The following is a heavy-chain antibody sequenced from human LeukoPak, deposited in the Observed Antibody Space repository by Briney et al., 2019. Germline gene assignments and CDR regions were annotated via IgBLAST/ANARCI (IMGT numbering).Heavy chain of an antibody. J-gene: IGHJ4*02. CDR3: VRDYRYAFDY. Sequence: GGSLRLSCAASGFSFTDYTMNWVRQGPGKGLEWVSHISSRTISYAESLKGRFTISRDNAKNSLYLQMNGLSAEDTAVYYCVRDYRYAFDYWGQGALVTVSS. D-gene: IGHD1-1*01. CDR1: GFSFTDYT. V-gene: IGHV3-48*01. CDR2: ISSRTI.